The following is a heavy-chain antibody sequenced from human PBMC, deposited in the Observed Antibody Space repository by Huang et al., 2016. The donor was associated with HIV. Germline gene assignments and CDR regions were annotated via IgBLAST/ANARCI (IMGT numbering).Heavy chain of an antibody. CDR3: ARAGGFEI. CDR2: IKIDGITT. D-gene: IGHD2-15*01. J-gene: IGHJ3*02. CDR1: GFNFSNYW. Sequence: EEHLVESGGDLVQPGGSLRLSCEASGFNFSNYWMQWVRQAPGKGLMWVSRIKIDGITTNDAESVKGRFTISRDNAKNTLYLQMNSLTAEDTAIYYCARAGGFEIWGQGTVVTVSS. V-gene: IGHV3-74*01.